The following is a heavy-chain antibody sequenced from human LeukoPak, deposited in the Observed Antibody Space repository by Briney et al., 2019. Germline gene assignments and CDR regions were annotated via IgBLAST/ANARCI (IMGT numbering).Heavy chain of an antibody. J-gene: IGHJ4*02. CDR2: VYFSGRT. D-gene: IGHD3-22*01. CDR3: ARISRYYYNSSGYYDFDS. V-gene: IGHV4-31*03. CDR1: GGSISSGGYY. Sequence: SETLSLTCTVSGGSISSGGYYWSWIRQQPGKGLEWIGYVYFSGRTYYNPSLKSRVTISVDTSKNQFSRKLSSVTAADADVYYWARISRYYYNSSGYYDFDSWGQGTLVTVSS.